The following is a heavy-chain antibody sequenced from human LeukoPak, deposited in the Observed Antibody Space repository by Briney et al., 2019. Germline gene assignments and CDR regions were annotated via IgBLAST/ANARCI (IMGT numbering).Heavy chain of an antibody. V-gene: IGHV3-30*04. D-gene: IGHD3-10*01. J-gene: IGHJ4*02. CDR3: ARELGHYGLDS. Sequence: PGESLRLSCEPSGEIFSGHAMHWVRQAPGKGLEWVALISYDGSRMYFAESVKGRFTISRDNSKSTLYPQMNSLRIEDTAVYYCARELGHYGLDSWGQGTLVTVSS. CDR2: ISYDGSRM. CDR1: GEIFSGHA.